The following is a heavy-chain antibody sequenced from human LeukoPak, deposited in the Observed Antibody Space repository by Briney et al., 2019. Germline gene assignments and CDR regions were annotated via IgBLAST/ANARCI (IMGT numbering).Heavy chain of an antibody. J-gene: IGHJ6*02. CDR1: GFTFSNNW. CDR3: ARDSSGSADGMDV. V-gene: IGHV3-7*03. D-gene: IGHD1-26*01. CDR2: IKEDGSEK. Sequence: PGGSLRLSCVASGFTFSNNWMSWVRQAPGKGLEWVANIKEDGSEKYYVDSVKGRFTISRHNSKNTLYLQMNSLRAEDTAVYYCARDSSGSADGMDVWGQGTTVTVSS.